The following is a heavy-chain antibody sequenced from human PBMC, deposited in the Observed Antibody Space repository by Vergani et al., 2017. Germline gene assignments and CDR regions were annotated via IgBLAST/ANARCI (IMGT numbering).Heavy chain of an antibody. D-gene: IGHD2-21*01. V-gene: IGHV4-59*01. J-gene: IGHJ4*02. Sequence: QVQLQESGPGLVKPSETLSLTCSVSGDSMNTYYWTWIRQPPGKGLEWIGYIYDSGDTKYNPPLKSRVTMSLDTSKTQFSRNLYSVTAADTAVYYCSRGALWWLRQIDSWVQGTLVTVSS. CDR1: GDSMNTYY. CDR3: SRGALWWLRQIDS. CDR2: IYDSGDT.